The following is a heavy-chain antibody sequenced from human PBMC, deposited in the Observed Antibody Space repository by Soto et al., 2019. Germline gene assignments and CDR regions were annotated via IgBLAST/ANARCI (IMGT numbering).Heavy chain of an antibody. CDR2: ISYDGSNK. V-gene: IGHV3-30-3*01. Sequence: QVQLVESGGGVVQPGRSLRLSCAASGFTFSSYAMHWVRQAPGKGLEWVAVISYDGSNKYYADSVKGRFTISRDNSKNTLYLQMNSLRAEDTAVYYCASGPVYYYGSGNYIRAGYFDYWGQGTLVTVSS. CDR3: ASGPVYYYGSGNYIRAGYFDY. J-gene: IGHJ4*02. CDR1: GFTFSSYA. D-gene: IGHD3-10*01.